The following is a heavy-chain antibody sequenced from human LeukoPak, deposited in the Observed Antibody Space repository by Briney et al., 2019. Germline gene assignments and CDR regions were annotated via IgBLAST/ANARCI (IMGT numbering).Heavy chain of an antibody. J-gene: IGHJ4*02. V-gene: IGHV3-13*04. D-gene: IGHD3-10*01. CDR3: ARVVRYYYGSESYYSFFDY. Sequence: GGSLRLSCTASGFTLTNYDMHWVRQTTGHGLEWVSAIGPAGDTFYPGSVKGRFTISRENAKNSLYLQMNNLRAGDTAVYYCARVVRYYYGSESYYSFFDYWGQGTLVTVSS. CDR2: IGPAGDT. CDR1: GFTLTNYD.